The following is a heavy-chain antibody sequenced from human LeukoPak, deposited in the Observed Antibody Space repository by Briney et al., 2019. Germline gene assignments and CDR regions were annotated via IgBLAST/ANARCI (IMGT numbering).Heavy chain of an antibody. Sequence: GASVKVSCKASGYTFTSYAMNWVRQAPGQGLEWMGWINTNTGNPTYAQGFTGRFVFSLDTSVSTAYLQISSLKAEDTAVYYCASRGGYSYGSPGGAFDIWGQGTMVTVSS. D-gene: IGHD5-18*01. V-gene: IGHV7-4-1*02. CDR2: INTNTGNP. J-gene: IGHJ3*02. CDR3: ASRGGYSYGSPGGAFDI. CDR1: GYTFTSYA.